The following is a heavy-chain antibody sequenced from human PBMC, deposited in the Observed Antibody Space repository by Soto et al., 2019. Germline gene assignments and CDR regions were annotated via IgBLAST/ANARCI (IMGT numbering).Heavy chain of an antibody. V-gene: IGHV3-48*01. J-gene: IGHJ3*01. CDR3: ARDQLYYNDISGRPLNAFDV. CDR2: IGLGSSTK. D-gene: IGHD3-22*01. Sequence: GGSLRLSCAASGFTFRNYGVNWVRQAPGKGLEWVSYIGLGSSTKYYADSVEGRFTISRDNAKNSLYLQMNSLRAEDAAVYYCARDQLYYNDISGRPLNAFDVWGQGTMVTVSS. CDR1: GFTFRNYG.